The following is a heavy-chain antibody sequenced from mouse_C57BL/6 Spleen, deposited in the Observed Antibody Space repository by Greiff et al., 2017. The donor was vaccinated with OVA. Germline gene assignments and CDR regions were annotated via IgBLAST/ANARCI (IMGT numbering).Heavy chain of an antibody. D-gene: IGHD2-5*01. CDR3: ARENYSSPFAY. CDR1: GYTFPSYW. Sequence: QVQLQQPGAELVKPGASVKLSCKASGYTFPSYWMHWVKQRPGQGLGWIGMIHPNSGSTNYNEKFKSKATLTVDKSSSTAYMQLSSLTSEDSAVYYCARENYSSPFAYWGQGTLVTVSA. V-gene: IGHV1-64*01. CDR2: IHPNSGST. J-gene: IGHJ3*01.